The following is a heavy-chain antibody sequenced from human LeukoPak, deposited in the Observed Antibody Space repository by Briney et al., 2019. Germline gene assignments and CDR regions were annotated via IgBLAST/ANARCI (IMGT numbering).Heavy chain of an antibody. D-gene: IGHD1-26*01. CDR2: ISSSGTTI. V-gene: IGHV3-48*03. Sequence: GGSLRLSCAASGFTFSSYEMNWVRQAPGKGLEWVSYISSSGTTIYYANSVKGRFTISRDNAKKSLYLQMNSLRVEDTGVYYCASWGEGALDNWGQGTLVTVSS. CDR3: ASWGEGALDN. J-gene: IGHJ4*02. CDR1: GFTFSSYE.